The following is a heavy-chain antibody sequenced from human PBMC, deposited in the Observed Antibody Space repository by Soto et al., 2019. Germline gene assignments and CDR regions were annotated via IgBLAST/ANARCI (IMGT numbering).Heavy chain of an antibody. V-gene: IGHV4-34*01. CDR3: ARGQGGYSYGLDY. CDR1: GGSFSGYY. CDR2: INHSGST. D-gene: IGHD5-18*01. J-gene: IGHJ4*02. Sequence: QVQLQQWGAGLLKPSETLSLTCAVYGGSFSGYYWSWIRQPPGKGLEWIGEINHSGSTNYNPSLKSRVTISVDTSKNQFSLKLSSVTAADTAVYYCARGQGGYSYGLDYWGPGTLVTVSS.